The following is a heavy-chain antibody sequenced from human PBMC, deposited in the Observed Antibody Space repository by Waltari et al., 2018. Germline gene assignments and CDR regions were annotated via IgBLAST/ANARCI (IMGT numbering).Heavy chain of an antibody. CDR2: ITTNTANP. CDR3: AREVVPAAKIVVNWFDP. Sequence: QVQLVQSGSEWKKPGASVKVSCKAYGYSFTNYAINWVRQAPGQGLELMGWITTNTANPKYTQGFTRRFVFSLDTSVSTAYLQINDLKAEDTAIYYCAREVVPAAKIVVNWFDPWGQGTQVTVSS. V-gene: IGHV7-4-1*02. J-gene: IGHJ5*02. CDR1: GYSFTNYA. D-gene: IGHD2-2*01.